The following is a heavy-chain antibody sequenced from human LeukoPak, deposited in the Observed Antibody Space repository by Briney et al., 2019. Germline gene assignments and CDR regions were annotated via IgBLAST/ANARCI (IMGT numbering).Heavy chain of an antibody. CDR2: INPSGGST. CDR1: GYTLTELS. J-gene: IGHJ6*03. CDR3: ARDAEHYDFWSGQERYYYYYMDV. D-gene: IGHD3-3*01. V-gene: IGHV1-46*01. Sequence: GASVKVSCKVSGYTLTELSMHWVRQAPGQGLEWMGIINPSGGSTSYAQKFQGRVTMTRDTSTSTVYMELSSLRSEDTAVYYCARDAEHYDFWSGQERYYYYYMDVWGKGTTVTVSS.